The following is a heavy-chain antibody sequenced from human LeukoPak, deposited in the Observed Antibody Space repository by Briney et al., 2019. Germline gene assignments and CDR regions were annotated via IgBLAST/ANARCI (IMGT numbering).Heavy chain of an antibody. V-gene: IGHV1-69*13. Sequence: GASVKVSCKASGGTFSSYAISWVRQAPGQGLEWMGGIIPIFGTANYAQKFQGRVTITADESTSTAYMGLSSPRSEDTAVYYCARDWVIQSNWFDPWGQGTLVTVSS. CDR1: GGTFSSYA. D-gene: IGHD5-18*01. CDR3: ARDWVIQSNWFDP. CDR2: IIPIFGTA. J-gene: IGHJ5*02.